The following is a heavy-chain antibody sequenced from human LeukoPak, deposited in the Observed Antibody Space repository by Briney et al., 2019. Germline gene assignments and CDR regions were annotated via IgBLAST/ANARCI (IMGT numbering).Heavy chain of an antibody. CDR1: GGSISGNNDY. D-gene: IGHD4-11*01. CDR3: GRRNGALTTYYFDH. Sequence: SETLSLTCTVSGGSISGNNDYWGWIRQPPGKGLEWIGSIYYGGTTYYNPSLKSRVTISVDTSKNQWSLKLSSVTAADTAVYYCGRRNGALTTYYFDHWGQGTLVSVSS. V-gene: IGHV4-39*01. CDR2: IYYGGTT. J-gene: IGHJ4*02.